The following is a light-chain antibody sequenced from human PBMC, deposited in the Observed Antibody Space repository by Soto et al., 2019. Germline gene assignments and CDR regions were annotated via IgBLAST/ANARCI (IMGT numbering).Light chain of an antibody. CDR2: EVS. Sequence: QSALTQPPSASGSPGQSVTMSCTGTISDVGGYNYVSWYQQHPGKAPKLMIYEVSERPSGVPDRFSGSKSGNTASLTVSGLQAEDEADYYCGSYAGFNNYVAFGGGPKLTVL. J-gene: IGLJ2*01. CDR3: GSYAGFNNYVA. V-gene: IGLV2-8*01. CDR1: ISDVGGYNY.